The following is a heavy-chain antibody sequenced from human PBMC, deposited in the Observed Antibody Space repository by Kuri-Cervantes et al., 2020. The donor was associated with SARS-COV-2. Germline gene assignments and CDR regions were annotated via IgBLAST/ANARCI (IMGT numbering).Heavy chain of an antibody. D-gene: IGHD2/OR15-2a*01. J-gene: IGHJ4*02. CDR1: GGSFSGYY. CDR2: INHGGST. Sequence: GSLRLSCAVYGGSFSGYYWSWIRQPPGKGLEWIGEINHGGSTNYNPSLKSRVTISVDTSKNQFSLKLSSVTAADTAVYYCARAVKGFDYWGQGTLVTVSS. CDR3: ARAVKGFDY. V-gene: IGHV4-34*01.